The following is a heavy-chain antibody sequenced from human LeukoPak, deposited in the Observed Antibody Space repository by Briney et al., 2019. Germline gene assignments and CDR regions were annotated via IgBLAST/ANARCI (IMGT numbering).Heavy chain of an antibody. CDR2: INHSGST. Sequence: SETQSLTCAVYGGSFSGYYWSWIRQPPGKGLGWIGEINHSGSTNYNPSLKSRVTISVDTSKNQFSLKLSSVTAADTAVYYCARILLGYCSGGSCLNLYYFDYWGQGTLVTVSS. D-gene: IGHD2-15*01. J-gene: IGHJ4*02. CDR3: ARILLGYCSGGSCLNLYYFDY. V-gene: IGHV4-34*01. CDR1: GGSFSGYY.